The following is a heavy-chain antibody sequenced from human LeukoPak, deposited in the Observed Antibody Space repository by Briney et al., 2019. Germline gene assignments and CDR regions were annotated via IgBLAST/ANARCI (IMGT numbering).Heavy chain of an antibody. Sequence: SETLSLTCGVYSGSLSDRYWSWIRQPPGKGLEWIGEINPSGRTNYNPSLKSRVTMSIDTSKNQFSLKLSSVTAADTPVYYCARLSGYHFDYWGQGALVTVSS. D-gene: IGHD5-12*01. J-gene: IGHJ4*02. CDR1: SGSLSDRY. CDR2: INPSGRT. CDR3: ARLSGYHFDY. V-gene: IGHV4-34*01.